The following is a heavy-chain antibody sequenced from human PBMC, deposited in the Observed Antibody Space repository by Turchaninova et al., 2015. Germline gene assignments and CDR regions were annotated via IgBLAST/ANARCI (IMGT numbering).Heavy chain of an antibody. CDR3: ARDRGGDRYFDY. V-gene: IGHV3-48*04. Sequence: EVQLVESGGGLVQPGGSLRLSCAASGFTFSSSSINWVRPAPGKGLEWISFISSSSTTIHYADSVKGRFTISRDNAKNSLYLQMNSLRADDTAVYYCARDRGGDRYFDYWGQGTLVTVSS. CDR2: ISSSSTTI. CDR1: GFTFSSSS. D-gene: IGHD2-21*02. J-gene: IGHJ4*02.